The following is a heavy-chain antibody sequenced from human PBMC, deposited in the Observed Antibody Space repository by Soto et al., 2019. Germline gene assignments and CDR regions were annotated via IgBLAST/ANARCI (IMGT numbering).Heavy chain of an antibody. D-gene: IGHD2-2*01. J-gene: IGHJ6*02. V-gene: IGHV1-69*12. Sequence: QVQLVQSGAEVKKPGSSVKVSCKASGGTFSSYAISWVRQAPGQGLEWMGGIIPIFGTANYAQKFQGRVTSTADEPTSTAYMALSSLRSEDTAVYYCARHVPAAGYYYGMDVWGQGTTVTVSS. CDR3: ARHVPAAGYYYGMDV. CDR1: GGTFSSYA. CDR2: IIPIFGTA.